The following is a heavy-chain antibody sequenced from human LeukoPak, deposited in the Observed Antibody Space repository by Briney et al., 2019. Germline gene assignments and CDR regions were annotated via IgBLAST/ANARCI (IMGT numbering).Heavy chain of an antibody. J-gene: IGHJ4*02. V-gene: IGHV3-7*01. CDR1: NLTFGGYG. D-gene: IGHD3-22*01. Sequence: GGSLRLSCAASNLTFGGYGLIWFPKAPAKGLNGVPYMTQLGNEKNYLDSVKGRFTISRDNAKNSLYLQMTSLRAEDTAVYYCAKDGPVEHNFGYFLDSWGQGTLVTVSS. CDR3: AKDGPVEHNFGYFLDS. CDR2: MTQLGNEK.